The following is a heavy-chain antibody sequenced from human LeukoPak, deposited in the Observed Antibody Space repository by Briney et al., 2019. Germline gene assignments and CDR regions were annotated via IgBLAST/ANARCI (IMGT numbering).Heavy chain of an antibody. CDR2: ISGSGDT. J-gene: IGHJ4*02. V-gene: IGHV3-23*01. Sequence: PGGSLKLSCTASGFTFSSYVMTWVRQAPGKGLEWVSGISGSGDTYYADSVKGRFTISRDNSRNRLYLQMKSLRAEDTAVYYCAKDKDLSLGDDRQYWGQGTLATVSS. D-gene: IGHD3-16*01. CDR1: GFTFSSYV. CDR3: AKDKDLSLGDDRQY.